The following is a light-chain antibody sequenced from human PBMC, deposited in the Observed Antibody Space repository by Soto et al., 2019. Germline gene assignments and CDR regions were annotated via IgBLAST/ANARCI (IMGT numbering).Light chain of an antibody. CDR3: QQYNSYS. CDR2: GAS. Sequence: DILMTQSPATLSVSPGERATLSCRASQSVSSNLAWYQQKPGQAPRLLIYGASTRATGIPARVSGCGSGSDFTLTSIRPEAFDFATCYCQQYNSYSFGQGTKVDIK. CDR1: QSVSSN. V-gene: IGKV3-15*01. J-gene: IGKJ1*01.